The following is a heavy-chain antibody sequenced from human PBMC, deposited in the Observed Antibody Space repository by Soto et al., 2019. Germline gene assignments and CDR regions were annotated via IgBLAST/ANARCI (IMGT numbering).Heavy chain of an antibody. CDR3: ARAPVAYYYDSSGQYYFDY. CDR2: IIPIFGTA. V-gene: IGHV1-69*01. J-gene: IGHJ4*02. D-gene: IGHD3-22*01. Sequence: QVQLVQSGAEVKKPGSSVKVSCKASGGTFSSYAISWLRQAPGQGLEWMGGIIPIFGTANYAQKFQGRVTITADESTSTAYMELSSLRSEDTAVYYCARAPVAYYYDSSGQYYFDYWGQGTLVTVSS. CDR1: GGTFSSYA.